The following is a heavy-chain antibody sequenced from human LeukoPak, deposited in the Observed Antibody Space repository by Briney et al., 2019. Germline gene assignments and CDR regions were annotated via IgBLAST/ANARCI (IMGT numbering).Heavy chain of an antibody. V-gene: IGHV3-48*01. J-gene: IGHJ4*02. CDR3: AKDSLFDSSGYYYVHPFDY. CDR2: ISSSSSTI. D-gene: IGHD3-22*01. CDR1: GFTFSSYS. Sequence: GGSLRLSCAASGFTFSSYSMNWVRQAPGKGLEWVSYISSSSSTIYYADSVKGRFTISRDNSKNTLYLQMNSLRAEDTAVYYCAKDSLFDSSGYYYVHPFDYWGQGTLVTVSS.